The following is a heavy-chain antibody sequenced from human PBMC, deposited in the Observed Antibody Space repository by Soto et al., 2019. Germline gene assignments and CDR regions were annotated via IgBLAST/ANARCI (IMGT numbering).Heavy chain of an antibody. J-gene: IGHJ4*02. V-gene: IGHV4-30-4*01. CDR1: GGSISSGDYY. CDR2: IYYTGST. D-gene: IGHD2-2*01. CDR3: ERYQKGPFDY. Sequence: PSETLSLTCTVSGGSISSGDYYWSWIRQPPGKGLEWIGYIYYTGSTYYNPSLKSRLTISVDTSKNQFSLKLTSVTAADTAVYFCERYQKGPFDYWGQGTLVTVSS.